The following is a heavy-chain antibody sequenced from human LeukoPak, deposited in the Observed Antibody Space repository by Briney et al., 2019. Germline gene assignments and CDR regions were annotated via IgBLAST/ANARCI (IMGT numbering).Heavy chain of an antibody. J-gene: IGHJ4*02. CDR3: ARLSSGYYPPFDY. CDR1: GGSFSGYY. V-gene: IGHV4-59*08. D-gene: IGHD3-22*01. CDR2: ISYSGST. Sequence: SETLSLTCAVYGGSFSGYYWNWIRQPPGKGLEWIAYISYSGSTSYNPSLKSRVTISVDTSNNQFSLELTSVTAADTAVYYCARLSSGYYPPFDYWGQGTLVTVSS.